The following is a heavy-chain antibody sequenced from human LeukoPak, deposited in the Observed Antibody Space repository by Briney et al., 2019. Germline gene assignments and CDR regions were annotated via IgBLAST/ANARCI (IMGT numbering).Heavy chain of an antibody. J-gene: IGHJ4*02. D-gene: IGHD1-26*01. CDR1: GFTFSDHF. CDR3: ASIRGTLGY. CDR2: IKNKANSYIT. Sequence: PGGSLRLSCAASGFTFSDHFMDWDRQAPGKGLEWVGRIKNKANSYITQYAASMEGRFTISRDDSKNSLYLQMSSLKTEDTAMYYCASIRGTLGYWGQGTVVTVSS. V-gene: IGHV3-72*01.